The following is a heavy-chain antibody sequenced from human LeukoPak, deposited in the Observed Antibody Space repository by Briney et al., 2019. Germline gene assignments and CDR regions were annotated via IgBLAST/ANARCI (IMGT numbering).Heavy chain of an antibody. CDR3: ARGRTSSDY. CDR2: INHSGST. D-gene: IGHD1-26*01. V-gene: IGHV4-34*01. J-gene: IGHJ4*02. CDR1: GGSFSGYY. Sequence: PSETLSLTCAVYGGSFSGYYWSWIRQPPGKGLEWIGEINHSGSTNYNPSLKSRVTISVDTSKNQFSLKLRSVTAADTAVYYCARGRTSSDYWGQGTLVTVSS.